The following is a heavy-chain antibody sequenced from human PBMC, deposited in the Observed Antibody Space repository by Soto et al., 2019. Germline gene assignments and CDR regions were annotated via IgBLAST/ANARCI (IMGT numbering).Heavy chain of an antibody. Sequence: QVQLVESGGGVVQPGRSLRLSCAASGFTFSSYGMHWVRQAPGKGLEWVAVISYDGSNKYYADSVKGRFTISRDNSKNTLYLQMNSLRAEDTAVYYCAKDRGKIVVVVAATGGLVDYWGQGTLVTVSS. V-gene: IGHV3-30*18. CDR1: GFTFSSYG. D-gene: IGHD2-15*01. J-gene: IGHJ4*02. CDR2: ISYDGSNK. CDR3: AKDRGKIVVVVAATGGLVDY.